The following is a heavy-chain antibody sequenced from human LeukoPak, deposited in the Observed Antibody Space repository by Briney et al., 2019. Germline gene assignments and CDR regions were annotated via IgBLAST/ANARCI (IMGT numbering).Heavy chain of an antibody. CDR2: INNDGSST. Sequence: GGSLRLSCAASGFIFSDHWMHWVRQAPGKGVVWLSRINNDGSSTIYADSVKGRFTFSRDNAENTLFLEMSSLRVEDTAVYYCARVYETNGYLYWGQGSLVTVSS. D-gene: IGHD3-22*01. J-gene: IGHJ4*02. CDR1: GFIFSDHW. V-gene: IGHV3-74*01. CDR3: ARVYETNGYLY.